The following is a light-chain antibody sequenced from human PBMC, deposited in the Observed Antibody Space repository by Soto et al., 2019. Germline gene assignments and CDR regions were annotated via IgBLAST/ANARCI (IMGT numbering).Light chain of an antibody. CDR1: QSISSW. J-gene: IGKJ5*01. V-gene: IGKV1-5*01. CDR2: DAS. CDR3: QQSSNWLSIT. Sequence: DLQLTQSPSTLSSSVGDRVTITCRASQSISSWLAWYQQKPRKAPKLLIYDASSLERGVPSSFSGSGSGTEFTLTISRLEPEDYAVYYCQQSSNWLSITFGQGTRLDIK.